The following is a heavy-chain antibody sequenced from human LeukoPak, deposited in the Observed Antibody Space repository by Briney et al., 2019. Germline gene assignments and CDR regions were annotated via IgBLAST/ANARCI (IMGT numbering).Heavy chain of an antibody. CDR3: ARMTAHAFDI. Sequence: PGGSLRLSCAASGFTFSSYWMHWVRQAPGKGLVWVSCINGDGGSTNYADSVKGRFTISRDNARNTLYLQMNSLRAEDTAVYYCARMTAHAFDIWGQGTMVTVSS. V-gene: IGHV3-74*01. D-gene: IGHD2-21*02. J-gene: IGHJ3*02. CDR2: INGDGGST. CDR1: GFTFSSYW.